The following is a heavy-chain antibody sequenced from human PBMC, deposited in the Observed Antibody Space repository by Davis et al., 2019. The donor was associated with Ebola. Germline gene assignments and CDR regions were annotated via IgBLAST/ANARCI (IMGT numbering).Heavy chain of an antibody. V-gene: IGHV3-53*05. CDR1: GFTVSSNH. D-gene: IGHD6-19*01. CDR2: IYDQST. CDR3: ATTQWLREFDN. Sequence: GESLKISCPASGFTVSSNHMSWVRQAPGKGLEWVSVIYDQSTAYADAVRGRFIISRDKSNNTLYLEMSSLRVDDTAVYYRATTQWLREFDNWGQGTLVTVSS. J-gene: IGHJ4*02.